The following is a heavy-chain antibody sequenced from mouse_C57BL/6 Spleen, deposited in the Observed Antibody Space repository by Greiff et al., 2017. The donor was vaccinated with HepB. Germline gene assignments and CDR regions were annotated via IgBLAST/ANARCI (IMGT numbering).Heavy chain of an antibody. Sequence: QVQLQQPGAELVRPGSSVKLSCKASGYTFTSYWMDWVKQRPGQGLEWIGNIYPSDSETHYNQKFKDKATLTVDKSSSTAYMQLSSLTSEDSAVYYCARRSSYVYWYFDVWGTGTTVTVSS. CDR1: GYTFTSYW. CDR2: IYPSDSET. D-gene: IGHD1-1*01. V-gene: IGHV1-61*01. CDR3: ARRSSYVYWYFDV. J-gene: IGHJ1*03.